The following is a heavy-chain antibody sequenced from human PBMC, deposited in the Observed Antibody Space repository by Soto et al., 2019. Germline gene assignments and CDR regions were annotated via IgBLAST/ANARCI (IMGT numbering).Heavy chain of an antibody. CDR2: ISDSGTT. CDR3: AKDPLYEWFDP. Sequence: PSETLSLTCTVSGDSISGGGYYWSWIRQHPGKGLQWIGFISDSGTTYYNPSLASRVTISVDTSRNQFSLNLNSVTAADTAVYYWAKDPLYEWFDPWGQGTLVTVSS. J-gene: IGHJ5*02. CDR1: GDSISGGGYY. D-gene: IGHD2-2*02. V-gene: IGHV4-31*02.